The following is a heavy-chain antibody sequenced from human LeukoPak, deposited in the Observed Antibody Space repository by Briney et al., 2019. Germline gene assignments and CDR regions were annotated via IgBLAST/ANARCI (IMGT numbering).Heavy chain of an antibody. Sequence: SETLSLTCTVSGGSISSNNYYWGWIRQPPGKGLEWLGTIYYSGTTYYSPTLLSRGTLSVDMSKNQFSLKLSSVTAADTAVYYCARHAMAGGQLTRNWFDPWGQGTLVTVSS. CDR3: ARHAMAGGQLTRNWFDP. V-gene: IGHV4-39*01. J-gene: IGHJ5*02. CDR1: GGSISSNNYY. D-gene: IGHD2-2*01. CDR2: IYYSGTT.